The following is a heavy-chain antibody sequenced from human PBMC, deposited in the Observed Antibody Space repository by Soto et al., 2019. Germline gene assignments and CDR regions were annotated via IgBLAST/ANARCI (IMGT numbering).Heavy chain of an antibody. CDR2: IYHSGST. J-gene: IGHJ6*02. V-gene: IGHV4-38-2*02. CDR3: ARDSGSHGRYYYYYYGMDV. D-gene: IGHD1-26*01. CDR1: GYSISSGYY. Sequence: PSETLSLTCAVSGYSISSGYYWGWIRQPPGKGLEWIGSIYHSGSTYYNPSLKSRVTISVDTSKNQFSLKLSSVTAADTAVYYCARDSGSHGRYYYYYYGMDVWGQGTTVTVSS.